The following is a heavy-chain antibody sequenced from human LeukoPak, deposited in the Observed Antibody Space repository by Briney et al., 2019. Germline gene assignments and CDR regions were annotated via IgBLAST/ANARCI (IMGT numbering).Heavy chain of an antibody. CDR3: ARSEGYCSGGSCYGGYYFDY. CDR2: IYPGDSDT. J-gene: IGHJ4*02. D-gene: IGHD2-15*01. CDR1: GYSSTSYW. Sequence: GESLKISCKGSGYSSTSYWIGWVRQMTGKGLEWMGIIYPGDSDTRYSPSFQGQVTIPADKSISTAYLHWSSLKASDTAMYYCARSEGYCSGGSCYGGYYFDYWGQGTLVTVSS. V-gene: IGHV5-51*01.